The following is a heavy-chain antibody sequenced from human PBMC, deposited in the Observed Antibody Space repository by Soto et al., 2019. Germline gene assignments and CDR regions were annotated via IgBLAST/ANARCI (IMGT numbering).Heavy chain of an antibody. CDR2: ISPSSSSI. V-gene: IGHV3-48*01. CDR1: GFTFSSYS. CDR3: ARVAYYYDSRGYFY. J-gene: IGHJ4*02. D-gene: IGHD3-22*01. Sequence: GGSLRLSCAASGFTFSSYSVHWVRQAPGKGLEWVSYISPSSSSIYYADSVKGRFTISRDNAKNSLYLQMNSLRAEDTAVYYCARVAYYYDSRGYFYWGQGTLVTVSS.